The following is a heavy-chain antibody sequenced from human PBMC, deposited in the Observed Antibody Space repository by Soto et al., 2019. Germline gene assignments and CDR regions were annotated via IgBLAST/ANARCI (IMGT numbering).Heavy chain of an antibody. CDR3: AREEAARDRGFGP. Sequence: XXTLSLTCTVSCGSISDYYWSWIRQPPGRGLEWIGYIXRSGSXNYNTYIQSRXXMSVDKSXXQFYMNLYSVTTEETAVYYCAREEAARDRGFGPWGQGALVTVSS. CDR1: CGSISDYY. V-gene: IGHV4-59*01. D-gene: IGHD6-6*01. J-gene: IGHJ5*02. CDR2: IXRSGSX.